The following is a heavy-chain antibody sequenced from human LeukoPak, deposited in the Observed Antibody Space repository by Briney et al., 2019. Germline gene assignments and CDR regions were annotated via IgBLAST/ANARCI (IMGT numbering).Heavy chain of an antibody. V-gene: IGHV3-7*01. CDR2: INRDGTEK. Sequence: PGGSLRLSCAASGLPFSSHWLSWFRQSPGKGLEWVAHINRDGTEKQYLDSVKGRFAISRDNARNSQYPQMNNLRAEDTAVYYCASAAGWVFFNWGQGTLVTVSS. CDR1: GLPFSSHW. CDR3: ASAAGWVFFN. J-gene: IGHJ4*02. D-gene: IGHD6-19*01.